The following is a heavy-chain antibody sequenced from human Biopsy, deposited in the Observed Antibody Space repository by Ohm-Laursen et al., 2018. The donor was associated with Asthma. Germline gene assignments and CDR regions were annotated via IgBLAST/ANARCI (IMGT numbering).Heavy chain of an antibody. CDR3: ARTFHFWSPYHAEHYQL. J-gene: IGHJ1*01. Sequence: SLRLSCTASGSTFGDYWMRWVRQVPGRGLEWVANIKHDGSENNHVDSLKGRFTISRDNAKNSLYLQMNSLRAEDTAVYYCARTFHFWSPYHAEHYQLWGQGTLVTVSS. D-gene: IGHD3-3*02. CDR1: GSTFGDYW. CDR2: IKHDGSEN. V-gene: IGHV3-7*01.